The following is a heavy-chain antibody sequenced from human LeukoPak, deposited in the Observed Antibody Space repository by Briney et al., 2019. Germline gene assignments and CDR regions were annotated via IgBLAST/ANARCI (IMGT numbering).Heavy chain of an antibody. CDR3: ARDYEGRGSSSVDY. J-gene: IGHJ4*02. CDR2: ISSSGSTI. V-gene: IGHV3-48*03. CDR1: GFTFSSYE. Sequence: QSGGSLRLSCAASGFTFSSYEMNWVRQAPGKGLEWVSYISSSGSTIYYADSVKGRFTISRDNAKNSLYLQMNSLRAEDTAVYYCARDYEGRGSSSVDYWGQGTLVTVSS. D-gene: IGHD6-13*01.